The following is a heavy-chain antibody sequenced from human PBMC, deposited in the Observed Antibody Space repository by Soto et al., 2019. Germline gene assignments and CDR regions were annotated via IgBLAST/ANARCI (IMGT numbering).Heavy chain of an antibody. Sequence: QVQLQESGPGLVKPSGTLSLTCAVSGGSISSRNWWTWVRQSPGNGLEWIGDILHSGTPNCNPSLKSRLTTSVDKSKNQCSLTLTSVTAADTAVYYCARGHEGDGGWGMDVWGRGTTVTVSS. CDR2: ILHSGTP. J-gene: IGHJ6*02. CDR3: ARGHEGDGGWGMDV. V-gene: IGHV4-4*02. D-gene: IGHD1-26*01. CDR1: GGSISSRNW.